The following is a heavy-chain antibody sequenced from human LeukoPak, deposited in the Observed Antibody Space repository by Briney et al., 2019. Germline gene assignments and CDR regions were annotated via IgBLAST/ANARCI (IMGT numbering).Heavy chain of an antibody. V-gene: IGHV3-23*01. J-gene: IGHJ4*02. CDR3: AKGSGLLDY. Sequence: GGALRLSCAASGFTFSSYAMSWVRQAPGKGLEWVSAISGSGGSTYYADSVKRRFTSSRDNSKNTLYLQMNSLRAEDTAVYYCAKGSGLLDYWGQGTLVTVSS. CDR2: ISGSGGST. CDR1: GFTFSSYA. D-gene: IGHD3-10*01.